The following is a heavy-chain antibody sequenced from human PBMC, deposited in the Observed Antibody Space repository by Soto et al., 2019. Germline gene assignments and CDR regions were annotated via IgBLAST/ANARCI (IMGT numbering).Heavy chain of an antibody. Sequence: SETLSLTCTVSGGSISRYYWSWIRQPPGKGLEWIGYIYYSGSTNYNPSLKSRVTISVDTSKNQFSLKLSSVTAADTAVYYCASLLSETYYYGSGSYYNGNGGWFDPWGQGTLVTVSS. CDR2: IYYSGST. CDR3: ASLLSETYYYGSGSYYNGNGGWFDP. D-gene: IGHD3-10*01. J-gene: IGHJ5*02. V-gene: IGHV4-59*08. CDR1: GGSISRYY.